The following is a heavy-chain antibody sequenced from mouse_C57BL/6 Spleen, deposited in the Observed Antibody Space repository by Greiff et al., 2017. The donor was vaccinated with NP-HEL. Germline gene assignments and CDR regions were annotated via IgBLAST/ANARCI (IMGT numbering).Heavy chain of an antibody. V-gene: IGHV5-12*01. J-gene: IGHJ2*01. CDR2: ISNGGGST. CDR1: GFTFSDYY. Sequence: EVMLVESGGGLVQPGGSLKLSCAASGFTFSDYYMYWVRQTPEKRLEWVAYISNGGGSTYYPDTVKGRFTISRDNAKNTLYLQMSRLKSEDTAMYYCATTGYWGQGTTLTVSS. CDR3: ATTGY. D-gene: IGHD3-1*01.